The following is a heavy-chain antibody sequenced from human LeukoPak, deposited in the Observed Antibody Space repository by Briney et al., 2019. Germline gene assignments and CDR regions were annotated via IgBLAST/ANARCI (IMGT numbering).Heavy chain of an antibody. J-gene: IGHJ4*02. CDR3: AKMPVSYSSGWSTFDY. D-gene: IGHD6-19*01. CDR1: GFTFSSYA. Sequence: PGGSLRLSCAAPGFTFSSYAMSWVRQTPGKGLEWVSGISDSGGSTYYADSVKGRFTISRDNSKNTLYLQMNSLRAEDTAIYYCAKMPVSYSSGWSTFDYWGQGTLVTVSS. V-gene: IGHV3-23*01. CDR2: ISDSGGST.